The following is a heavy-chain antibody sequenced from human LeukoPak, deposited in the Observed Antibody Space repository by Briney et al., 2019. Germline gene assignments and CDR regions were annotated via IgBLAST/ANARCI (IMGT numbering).Heavy chain of an antibody. CDR3: GANSYSSSAYFDI. J-gene: IGHJ3*02. CDR1: GFTFSSYA. CDR2: INHSGST. Sequence: SGGSLRLSCAASGFTFSSYAMSWIRQPPGKGLEWIGEINHSGSTNYNPSLKSRVTISVDMSKNQFSLKLSSVTAADTAVYYCGANSYSSSAYFDIWGQGTMVTVSS. D-gene: IGHD6-6*01. V-gene: IGHV4-34*08.